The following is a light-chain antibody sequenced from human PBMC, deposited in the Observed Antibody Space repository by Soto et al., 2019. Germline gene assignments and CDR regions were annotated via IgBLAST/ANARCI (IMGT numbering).Light chain of an antibody. CDR2: EAS. CDR3: QQYDTYSRT. J-gene: IGKJ1*01. V-gene: IGKV1-5*03. Sequence: DIQMTQSPSALSASVGDRVTITCRASQSVSNWLAWYRQKPGEAPKLLIYEASTLERGVPSRFSGSGSGTEFTLTISSLQPADFATFYCQQYDTYSRTFGQGTKVEVK. CDR1: QSVSNW.